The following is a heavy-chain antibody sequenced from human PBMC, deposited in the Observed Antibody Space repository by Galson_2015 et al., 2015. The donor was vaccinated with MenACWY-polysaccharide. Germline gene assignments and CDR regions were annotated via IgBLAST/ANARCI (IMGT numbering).Heavy chain of an antibody. D-gene: IGHD5-18*01. J-gene: IGHJ4*02. CDR3: TTGIQLDH. CDR2: VKSKVNGGTI. V-gene: IGHV3-15*01. CDR1: GFTFSDHY. Sequence: SLRLSCAASGFTFSDHYMDWVLQAPGKGLEWVGRVKSKVNGGTIDYPAPVKGRFTISRDDSKNMVYLQMNSLKTEDTAVYYCTTGIQLDHWGQGTLVTVSS.